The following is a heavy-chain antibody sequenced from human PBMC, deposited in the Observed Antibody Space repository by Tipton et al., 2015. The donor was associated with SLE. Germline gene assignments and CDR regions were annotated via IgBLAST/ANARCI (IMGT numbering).Heavy chain of an antibody. V-gene: IGHV3-7*05. CDR2: IKQDGSEK. CDR3: AKGNDNYDFWSGYQGY. Sequence: SLRLSCAASGFTFSAYWMTWVRQAPGKGLEWVANIKQDGSEKYYVDSVKGRFTISRDNSKNSLYLQMNSLRTEDTALYYCAKGNDNYDFWSGYQGYWGQGTLVTVSS. J-gene: IGHJ4*02. CDR1: GFTFSAYW. D-gene: IGHD3-3*01.